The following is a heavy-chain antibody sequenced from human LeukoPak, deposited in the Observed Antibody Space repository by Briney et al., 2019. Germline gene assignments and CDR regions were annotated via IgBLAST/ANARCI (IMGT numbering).Heavy chain of an antibody. J-gene: IGHJ4*02. V-gene: IGHV1-2*02. CDR3: ARGVSGWSHYFDY. CDR1: EYTFTGHY. D-gene: IGHD6-19*01. CDR2: INPNSSGT. Sequence: ASVKVSCKAFEYTFTGHYLHWVRQAPGQGLEWMGWINPNSSGTSYAQRFQGRVTVARDTSMSTAYMEVRRLKSDDTAVYYCARGVSGWSHYFDYWGQGTLVTVSS.